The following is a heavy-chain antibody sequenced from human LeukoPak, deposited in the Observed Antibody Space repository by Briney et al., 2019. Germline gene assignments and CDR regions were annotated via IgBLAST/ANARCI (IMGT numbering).Heavy chain of an antibody. CDR1: GFTFSSYS. V-gene: IGHV3-21*01. Sequence: PGGSLRLSCAASGFTFSSYSMNWVRQAPGKGLEWVSSISSGSSYIYYADSVKGRFTISRDNAKNSLYLQMNSLSAEDTAVYYCACTSGFDFSSYYYYYMDVWGKRTTVTVSS. J-gene: IGHJ6*03. CDR2: ISSGSSYI. CDR3: ACTSGFDFSSYYYYYMDV. D-gene: IGHD5-12*01.